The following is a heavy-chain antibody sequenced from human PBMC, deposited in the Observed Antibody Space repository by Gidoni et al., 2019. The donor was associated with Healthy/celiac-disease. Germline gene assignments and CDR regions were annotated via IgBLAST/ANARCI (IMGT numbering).Heavy chain of an antibody. CDR3: AKSGNADYGDYLLF. CDR1: GFTFSSYA. Sequence: EVQLLESGGGLVQPGGSLRLSCSASGFTFSSYAMSWVRQAPGKGLEWVAAISGSGGSTYYADSVKGRFTISRDNSKNTLYLQMNSLRAEDTAVYYCAKSGNADYGDYLLFWGQGTLVTVSS. V-gene: IGHV3-23*01. J-gene: IGHJ4*02. D-gene: IGHD4-17*01. CDR2: ISGSGGST.